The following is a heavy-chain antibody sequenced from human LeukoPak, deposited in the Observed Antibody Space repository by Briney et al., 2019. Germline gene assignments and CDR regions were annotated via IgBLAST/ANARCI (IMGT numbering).Heavy chain of an antibody. CDR1: GASISSYY. V-gene: IGHV4-59*08. CDR2: IYYTGST. CDR3: ATLQSSGYDYSDY. J-gene: IGHJ4*02. D-gene: IGHD3-22*01. Sequence: PSETLSLTCTVSGASISSYYWSWIRQPPGKGLEWIGFIYYTGSTDYNPSLKSRVTMSVDTSKNQFSLKLSSVTAADTAVYYCATLQSSGYDYSDYWGQGILVTVSS.